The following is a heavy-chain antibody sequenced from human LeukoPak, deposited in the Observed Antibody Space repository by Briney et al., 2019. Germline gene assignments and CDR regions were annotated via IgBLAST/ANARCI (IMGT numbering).Heavy chain of an antibody. D-gene: IGHD6-19*01. CDR3: ARDSGTRALWAGTSGWFDP. V-gene: IGHV1-2*02. J-gene: IGHJ5*02. CDR2: INPNSGGT. Sequence: GASVKVSCKASGGTFSSYAISWVRQAPGQGLEWMGWINPNSGGTNYAQKFQGRVTMTRDTSISTAYMELSRLRSDDTAVYYCARDSGTRALWAGTSGWFDPWGQGTLVTVSS. CDR1: GGTFSSYA.